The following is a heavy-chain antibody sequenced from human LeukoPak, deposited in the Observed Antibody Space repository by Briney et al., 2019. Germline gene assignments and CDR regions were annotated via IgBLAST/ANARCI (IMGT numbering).Heavy chain of an antibody. J-gene: IGHJ4*02. V-gene: IGHV4-61*02. CDR2: IYTSGST. Sequence: SQTLSLTCTVSGGSISSGSYYWSWIRQPAGKGLEWIGRIYTSGSTNYNPSPKSRVTISVDTSKNQFSLKLSSVTAADTAVYYCAREDVVDVLRFLEWQKGYFGYWGQGTLVTVSS. CDR1: GGSISSGSYY. CDR3: AREDVVDVLRFLEWQKGYFGY. D-gene: IGHD3-3*01.